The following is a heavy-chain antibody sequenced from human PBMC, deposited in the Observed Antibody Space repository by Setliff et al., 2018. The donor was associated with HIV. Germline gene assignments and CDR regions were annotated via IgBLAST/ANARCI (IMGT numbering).Heavy chain of an antibody. CDR3: TRTQPNCGGDCSHDI. J-gene: IGHJ3*02. D-gene: IGHD2-21*02. Sequence: SETLSLTCTVSGGSISSYYWSWIRQPAGKGLEWIGHIYTSGSTSGSANYNPSLKSRVTISVDTSKNQFSLKLSSVTAADTAVYYCTRTQPNCGGDCSHDIWGQGTVVTVSS. V-gene: IGHV4-4*07. CDR1: GGSISSYY. CDR2: IYTSGSTSGSA.